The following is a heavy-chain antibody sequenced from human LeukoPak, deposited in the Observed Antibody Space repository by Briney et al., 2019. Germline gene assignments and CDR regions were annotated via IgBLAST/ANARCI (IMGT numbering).Heavy chain of an antibody. CDR2: IGTAGDT. V-gene: IGHV3-13*01. J-gene: IGHJ6*02. CDR3: ARVRRGYYYYGMDV. CDR1: GFTFSGYD. Sequence: PGGSLRLSCAASGFTFSGYDMHWVRQATGKGLEWVSAIGTAGDTYYPGSVKGRFTISRENAKNSLYLQMNSLRAGDTAVYYCARVRRGYYYYGMDVWGQGTTVTVSS.